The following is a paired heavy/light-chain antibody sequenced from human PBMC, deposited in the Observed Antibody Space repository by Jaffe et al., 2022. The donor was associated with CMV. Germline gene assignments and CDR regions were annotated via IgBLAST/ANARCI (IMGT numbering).Heavy chain of an antibody. CDR1: GGSFNSYA. CDR3: ARSWTNLKMLYSKLGEFDY. Sequence: QVQLVQSGAEVKEPGSSVKVSCKASGGSFNSYAINWVRQAPGQGLEWMGRIIPILGIANYAQNFQGRVTITADKSTTTAYMELSSLTSDDTAVYYCARSWTNLKMLYSKLGEFDYWGQGALVTVSS. D-gene: IGHD2-8*01. CDR2: IIPILGIA. J-gene: IGHJ4*02. V-gene: IGHV1-69*09.
Light chain of an antibody. CDR1: QTVASSY. CDR3: QQYGDFPIT. V-gene: IGKV3-20*01. CDR2: DAS. J-gene: IGKJ5*01. Sequence: EIVLTQSPGTLSLSPGERVTLSCRASQTVASSYLAWYQQKPGQAPILLIYDASSRPSDIPDRFSGSGSGTDFSLTISRLEPEDFAVYYCQQYGDFPITFGQGTRLEIK.